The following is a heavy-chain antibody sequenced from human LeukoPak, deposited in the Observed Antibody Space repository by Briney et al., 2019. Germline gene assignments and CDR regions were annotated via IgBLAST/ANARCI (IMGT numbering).Heavy chain of an antibody. CDR3: AREGITAMADAWNDY. J-gene: IGHJ4*02. CDR2: IGTTSNSM. CDR1: GFTFSSYS. V-gene: IGHV3-21*01. Sequence: GGSLRLSCAACGFTFSSYSMNWIRQAPGKGLEWVSSIGTTSNSMYYADSLKGRFTISRDNAESSLYLQMNSLRVEDTAVYFCAREGITAMADAWNDYWGQGTLVTVSS. D-gene: IGHD5-18*01.